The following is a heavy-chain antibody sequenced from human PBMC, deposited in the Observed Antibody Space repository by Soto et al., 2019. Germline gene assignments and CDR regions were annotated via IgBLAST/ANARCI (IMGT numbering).Heavy chain of an antibody. V-gene: IGHV1-24*01. CDR3: AILSDPRLDYYYYGMDV. J-gene: IGHJ6*02. CDR1: GYTLTELS. Sequence: ASVKVSCKVSGYTLTELSMHLVRLAPGKGLEWMGGFDPEDGETIYAQKFQGRVTMTEDTSTDTAYMELSSLRSEDTAVYYCAILSDPRLDYYYYGMDVWGQGTTVTVSS. D-gene: IGHD4-17*01. CDR2: FDPEDGET.